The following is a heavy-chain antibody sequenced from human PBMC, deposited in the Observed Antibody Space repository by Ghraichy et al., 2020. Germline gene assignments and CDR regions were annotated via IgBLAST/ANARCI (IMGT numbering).Heavy chain of an antibody. CDR3: ARDSYSAYFFDY. V-gene: IGHV3-7*03. J-gene: IGHJ4*02. CDR1: GFTFSSYW. D-gene: IGHD2-15*01. Sequence: LSLTCAASGFTFSSYWMSWVPQAPGKGLEWVANIKQDGGEKSYVDSVKGRFTISRDNAKNSLHLQMNSLRAEDTAMYFCARDSYSAYFFDYWGQGNLVTVSS. CDR2: IKQDGGEK.